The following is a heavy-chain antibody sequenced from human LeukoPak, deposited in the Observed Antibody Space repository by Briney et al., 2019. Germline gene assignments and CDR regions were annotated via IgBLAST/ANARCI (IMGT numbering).Heavy chain of an antibody. CDR2: ISGNAIST. Sequence: GGSLRLSCAASGFTFSSDAMGWVRQTPGKGLEWVSAISGNAISTYYADSVKGRFTISRDNSKNTLYLQMNSLRAEDTAVYYCARDSYGDYYFDYWGQGTLVTVSS. CDR3: ARDSYGDYYFDY. CDR1: GFTFSSDA. V-gene: IGHV3-23*01. J-gene: IGHJ4*02. D-gene: IGHD4-17*01.